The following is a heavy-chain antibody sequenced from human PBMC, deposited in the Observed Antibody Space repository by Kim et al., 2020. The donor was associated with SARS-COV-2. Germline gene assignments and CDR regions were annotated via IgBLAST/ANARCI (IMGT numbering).Heavy chain of an antibody. Sequence: SETLSLTCSVSGGSISSGGYYWGWIRQPPGKGLEWIGNMYYGGSTYYNPSLKSRVTISIDTSKNHFSLKLSSVTAADTAVYYCARRCQSTSSSDCWGQGTLVTVSS. CDR2: MYYGGST. D-gene: IGHD2-2*01. V-gene: IGHV4-39*02. CDR3: ARRCQSTSSSDC. CDR1: GGSISSGGYY. J-gene: IGHJ4*02.